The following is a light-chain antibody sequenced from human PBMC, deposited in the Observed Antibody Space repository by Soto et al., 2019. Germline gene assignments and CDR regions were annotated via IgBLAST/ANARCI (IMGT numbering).Light chain of an antibody. CDR3: QQYNNWPRT. CDR1: QSVSLS. CDR2: GAS. V-gene: IGKV3-15*01. Sequence: EIVLTQSPATLSVSLGDSATLSCRAAQSVSLSLAWYQMRPGQPPRLLIYGASTRATDIPARFSGSGSGTEFTLTINSLQSEDFAVYYCQQYNNWPRTFGQGTKVDIK. J-gene: IGKJ1*01.